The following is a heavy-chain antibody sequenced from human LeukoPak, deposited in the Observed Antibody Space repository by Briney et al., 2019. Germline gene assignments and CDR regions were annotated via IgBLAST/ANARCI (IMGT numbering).Heavy chain of an antibody. D-gene: IGHD6-13*01. J-gene: IGHJ4*02. CDR2: ISGHNGQS. CDR1: GYTFMSYA. Sequence: ASVKVSCKASGYTFMSYAINWVRQAPGQGLEWLGWISGHNGQSKYAQKFQGRVTLTTDSSTGAAYMELRSLRSDDTAIYYCARGGAAADDFDYWGQGTLVTVSS. V-gene: IGHV1-18*01. CDR3: ARGGAAADDFDY.